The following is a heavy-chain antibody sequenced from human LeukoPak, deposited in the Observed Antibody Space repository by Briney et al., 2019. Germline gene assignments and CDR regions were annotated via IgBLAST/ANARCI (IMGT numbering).Heavy chain of an antibody. V-gene: IGHV3-74*01. CDR2: LNTDGSTT. CDR3: ARDQVLWWKPVGNFDL. CDR1: GFTFKSYG. Sequence: TGGSLRLSCAACGFTFKSYGMLWVRQAPGKGLVWVSRLNTDGSTTDYADSVKGRFSISRDNAKNTLYLQMNSLRVEDTAVYYCARDQVLWWKPVGNFDLWGRGTLVTVSS. D-gene: IGHD2-21*01. J-gene: IGHJ2*01.